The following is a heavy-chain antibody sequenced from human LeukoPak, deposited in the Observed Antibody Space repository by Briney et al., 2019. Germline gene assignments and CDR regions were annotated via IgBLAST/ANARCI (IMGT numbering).Heavy chain of an antibody. D-gene: IGHD3-22*01. J-gene: IGHJ4*02. V-gene: IGHV3-7*04. CDR3: ARDRNPNYYDSSGYYHY. CDR2: IKQDGSEK. Sequence: PRGSLRLSCAASGFTFSSYWMSWVRQAPGKGLEWVANIKQDGSEKYYVDSVKGRFTFSRDNAKNSLYLQMNSLRAEDTAVYYCARDRNPNYYDSSGYYHYWGQGTLLTPSS. CDR1: GFTFSSYW.